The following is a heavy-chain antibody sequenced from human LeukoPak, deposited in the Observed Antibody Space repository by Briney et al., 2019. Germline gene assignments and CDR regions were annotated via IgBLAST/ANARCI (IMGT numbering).Heavy chain of an antibody. Sequence: HSGGSLRLSCAASGFTFSSYGMSWVRQAPGKGLEWVSAISGSGGSTYYADSVKGRFTISRDNSKNTLYLQMNSLRAEDTAVYYCAKDRGSGYCSGGSCLLFDYWGQGTLVTVSS. D-gene: IGHD2-15*01. J-gene: IGHJ4*02. V-gene: IGHV3-23*01. CDR2: ISGSGGST. CDR1: GFTFSSYG. CDR3: AKDRGSGYCSGGSCLLFDY.